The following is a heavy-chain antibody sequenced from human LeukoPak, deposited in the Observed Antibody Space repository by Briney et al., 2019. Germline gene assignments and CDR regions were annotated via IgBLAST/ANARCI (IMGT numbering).Heavy chain of an antibody. CDR3: VRDKGTSYLSSFDY. CDR2: INHSGST. J-gene: IGHJ4*02. D-gene: IGHD6-6*01. Sequence: PSETLSLTCAVYGGSFSGYYWSWIRQPPGKGLEWIGEINHSGSTNYNPSLKSRVTISVDTSKNQFSLKLSSVTAADTAVYYCVRDKGTSYLSSFDYWGQGTLVTVSS. CDR1: GGSFSGYY. V-gene: IGHV4-34*01.